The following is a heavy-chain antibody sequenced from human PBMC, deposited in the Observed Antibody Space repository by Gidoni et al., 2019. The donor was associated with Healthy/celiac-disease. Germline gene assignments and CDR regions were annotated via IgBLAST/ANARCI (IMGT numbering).Heavy chain of an antibody. D-gene: IGHD2-21*02. Sequence: QVQLVESGGGVVQPGRSLRLSCAASGFPFSSYAMHWVRQAPGKGLEWVAVISYDGSNKYYADSVKGRFTISRDNSKNTLYLQMNSLRAEDTAVYYCARDILAYCGGDCGSFDYWGQGTLVTVSS. CDR1: GFPFSSYA. CDR2: ISYDGSNK. CDR3: ARDILAYCGGDCGSFDY. V-gene: IGHV3-30*04. J-gene: IGHJ4*02.